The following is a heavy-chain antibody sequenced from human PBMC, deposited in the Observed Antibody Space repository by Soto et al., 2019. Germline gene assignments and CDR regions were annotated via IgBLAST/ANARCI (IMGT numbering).Heavy chain of an antibody. V-gene: IGHV6-1*01. D-gene: IGHD1-26*01. CDR2: TYYRSKWYN. Sequence: SQTLSLTCAISGDSVSSNSAAWNWIRQSPSRGLEWLGRTYYRSKWYNDYAVSVKSRITINPDTSKNQFSLQLNSVTPEDTAVYYCAREYSGSFHGGTYYYYYGMDVWGQGTTVTVSS. CDR1: GDSVSSNSAA. CDR3: AREYSGSFHGGTYYYYYGMDV. J-gene: IGHJ6*02.